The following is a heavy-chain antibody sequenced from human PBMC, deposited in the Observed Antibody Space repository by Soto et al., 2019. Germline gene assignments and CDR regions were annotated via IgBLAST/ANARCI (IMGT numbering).Heavy chain of an antibody. CDR2: IYYSGST. V-gene: IGHV4-30-4*01. D-gene: IGHD3-16*02. CDR3: ARGGYDYVWGSYRYEPNDAFDI. Sequence: SETLSLTCTVSGGSISSSDYYWSWIRQPPGKGLEWIGYIYYSGSTYYNPSLKSRVTISVDTSKNQFSLKLRSVTAADTAVYYRARGGYDYVWGSYRYEPNDAFDIWGQGTMGTVS. J-gene: IGHJ3*02. CDR1: GGSISSSDYY.